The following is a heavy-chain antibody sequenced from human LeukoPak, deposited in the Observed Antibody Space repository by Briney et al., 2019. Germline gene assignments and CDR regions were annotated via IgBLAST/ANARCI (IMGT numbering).Heavy chain of an antibody. D-gene: IGHD2-2*01. Sequence: GGSLRLSCAASGFTFSSYWMSWVRQAPGKGLEWVANIKQDGSEKYYVDSVKGRFTISRDNAKNSLYLQMNSLRAEDTAVYYCASAKYQLLNIWFDPWGQGTLATVSS. V-gene: IGHV3-7*01. CDR3: ASAKYQLLNIWFDP. CDR1: GFTFSSYW. CDR2: IKQDGSEK. J-gene: IGHJ5*02.